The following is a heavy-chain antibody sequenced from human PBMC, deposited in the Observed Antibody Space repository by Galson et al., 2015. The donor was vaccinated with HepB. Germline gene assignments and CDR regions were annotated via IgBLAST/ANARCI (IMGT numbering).Heavy chain of an antibody. V-gene: IGHV3-30*02. CDR3: ATDPGYCSIRPQFGY. J-gene: IGHJ4*02. D-gene: IGHD6-13*01. Sequence: SLRLSCAASGFTFSSYGMHWVRQAPGKGLEWVAFIRYDGSNKYYADSVKGRFTITRDTSKNTAYLQMNSLRAEDTAVYYCATDPGYCSIRPQFGYWGQG. CDR2: IRYDGSNK. CDR1: GFTFSSYG.